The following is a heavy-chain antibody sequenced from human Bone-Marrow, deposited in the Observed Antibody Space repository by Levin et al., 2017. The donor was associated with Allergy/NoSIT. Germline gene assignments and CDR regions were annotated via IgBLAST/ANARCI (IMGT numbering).Heavy chain of an antibody. V-gene: IGHV3-30-3*01. CDR2: ISYVESNK. CDR1: GFIFSSYS. Sequence: GGSLRLSCAASGFIFSSYSMHWVRQAPGKGLEWVAVISYVESNKYYADSVKGRFTIARDNSKNTLYLQLSSLRVEDTAVYYCARARAYGDNIFDYWGQGTLVTVSS. J-gene: IGHJ4*02. CDR3: ARARAYGDNIFDY. D-gene: IGHD4-17*01.